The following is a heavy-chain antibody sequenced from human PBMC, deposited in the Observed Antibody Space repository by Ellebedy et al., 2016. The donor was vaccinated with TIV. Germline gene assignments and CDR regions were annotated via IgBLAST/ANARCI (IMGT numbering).Heavy chain of an antibody. CDR2: ISSSGSDI. CDR3: ARDLAGYCSGGSCYYYYYYGMDV. Sequence: GESLKISCAASGFTFSDYYMSWIRQAPGKGLEWVSYISSSGSDIYYADSVKGRFTISRDNAKNSLYLQMNSLRAEDTAVYYCARDLAGYCSGGSCYYYYYYGMDVWGQGTTVTVSS. D-gene: IGHD2-15*01. V-gene: IGHV3-11*04. CDR1: GFTFSDYY. J-gene: IGHJ6*02.